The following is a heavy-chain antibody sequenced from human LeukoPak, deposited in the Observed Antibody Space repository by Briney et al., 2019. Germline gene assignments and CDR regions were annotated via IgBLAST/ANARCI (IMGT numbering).Heavy chain of an antibody. Sequence: ASVKVSCKASGYTFTSYGISWVRQAPGQGLEWMGWISAYNGNTNYAQKLQGRVTMTTDTSTSTAYMELRSLRSDDTAVYYCARDHLWGIAVAGTRVGLCLPSYWGQGTLVTVSS. CDR2: ISAYNGNT. V-gene: IGHV1-18*01. CDR1: GYTFTSYG. J-gene: IGHJ4*02. D-gene: IGHD6-19*01. CDR3: ARDHLWGIAVAGTRVGLCLPSY.